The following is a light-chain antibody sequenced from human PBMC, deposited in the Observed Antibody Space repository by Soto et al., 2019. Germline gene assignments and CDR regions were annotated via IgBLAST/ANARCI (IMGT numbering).Light chain of an antibody. V-gene: IGKV1-39*01. CDR2: AAS. CDR3: QQSNGIPYT. CDR1: QTIDTY. J-gene: IGKJ2*01. Sequence: DIQMTQSPSSLSASVGDRVTITCRASQTIDTYLNWYQQNPGKAPKLLIYAASTLQNRVPSRFSGSGSGTDFTLTISSLQPEDFATYYCQQSNGIPYTFGQGTKLEIK.